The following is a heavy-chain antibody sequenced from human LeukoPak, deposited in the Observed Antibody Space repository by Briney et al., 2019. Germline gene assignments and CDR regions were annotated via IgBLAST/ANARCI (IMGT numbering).Heavy chain of an antibody. CDR3: ARGRGGLLWFGELLSYWFDP. D-gene: IGHD3-10*01. V-gene: IGHV4-59*12. Sequence: SETLSLTCTVSGASIGSSYWGWFRRPPGKGLGWMGFFYYIGSTNYNPSLKSRVTISVDTSKNQFSLKLSSVTAADTAVYYCARGRGGLLWFGELLSYWFDPWGQGTLVTVSS. CDR2: FYYIGST. J-gene: IGHJ5*02. CDR1: GASIGSSY.